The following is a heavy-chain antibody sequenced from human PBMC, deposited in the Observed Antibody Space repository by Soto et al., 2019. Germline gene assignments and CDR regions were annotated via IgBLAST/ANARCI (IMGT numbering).Heavy chain of an antibody. CDR1: GGTFSSYA. Sequence: SVKVSCKASGGTFSSYAISWVRQAPGQGLEWMGGIIPIFGTANYAQKFQGRVTITADESTSTAYMELSSLRSEDTAVYYCARDNNNVLRFLEWPTRTLDVWGQGTTVTVSS. CDR3: ARDNNNVLRFLEWPTRTLDV. CDR2: IIPIFGTA. J-gene: IGHJ6*02. D-gene: IGHD3-3*01. V-gene: IGHV1-69*13.